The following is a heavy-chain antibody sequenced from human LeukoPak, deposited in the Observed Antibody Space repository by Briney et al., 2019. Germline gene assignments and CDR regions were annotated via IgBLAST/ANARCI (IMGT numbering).Heavy chain of an antibody. J-gene: IGHJ4*02. D-gene: IGHD1-7*01. V-gene: IGHV3-48*01. CDR1: GFTFSSYS. Sequence: PGGSLRLSCAASGFTFSSYSMNWVRQAPGKGLEWVSYISSSSTIYYADSAKGRFTISRDNAKNSLYLQMNSLRAEDTAVYYCARVTGTMDWGQGTLVTVSS. CDR2: ISSSSTI. CDR3: ARVTGTMD.